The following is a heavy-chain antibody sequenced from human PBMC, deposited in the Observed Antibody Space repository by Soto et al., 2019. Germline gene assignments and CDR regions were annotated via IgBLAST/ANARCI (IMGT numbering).Heavy chain of an antibody. V-gene: IGHV4-39*01. CDR2: MYYSGST. CDR3: ARAPDS. J-gene: IGHJ4*02. Sequence: SETLSLTCTVSGDSISSNSFYWGWIRQPPGKGLEWIGSMYYSGSTYYNPSLKSRVTISVDTSKSQFSLKLSSVTAADTAVYYCARAPDSWGQGTLVTVSS. CDR1: GDSISSNSFY.